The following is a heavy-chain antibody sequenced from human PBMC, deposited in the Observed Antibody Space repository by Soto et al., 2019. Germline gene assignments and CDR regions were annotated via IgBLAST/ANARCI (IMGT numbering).Heavy chain of an antibody. CDR3: ARDRYSGWQYYYYGMDV. CDR2: IIPILGTA. Sequence: QVQLVQSGAEVKKPGSSVKVSCKASGGTFSSYAISWVRQAPGQGLEWMGGIIPILGTANYAQKFQGRVTITADESTSTAYMELSSLRSEDTAVYYCARDRYSGWQYYYYGMDVWGQGTTVTVSS. J-gene: IGHJ6*02. V-gene: IGHV1-69*12. CDR1: GGTFSSYA. D-gene: IGHD6-19*01.